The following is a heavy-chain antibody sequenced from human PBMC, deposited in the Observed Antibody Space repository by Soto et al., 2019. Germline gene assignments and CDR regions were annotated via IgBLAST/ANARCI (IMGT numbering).Heavy chain of an antibody. D-gene: IGHD2-21*02. CDR2: ISRASSHR. CDR1: GSVLRDSC. Sequence: PGGSLRLSCSVLGSVLRDSCMSWIPRSPGKGLGGCAVISRASSHRKYAESGKGRFTISRDHDKNSLILEMSDLRAEDSAAYYCATVGCGSDCFSGWSESWAQGTQVTVSS. V-gene: IGHV3-11*06. CDR3: ATVGCGSDCFSGWSES. J-gene: IGHJ5*02.